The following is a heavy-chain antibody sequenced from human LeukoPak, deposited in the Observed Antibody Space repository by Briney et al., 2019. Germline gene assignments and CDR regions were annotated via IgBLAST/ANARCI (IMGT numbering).Heavy chain of an antibody. CDR2: IYHSGTT. CDR3: ARNLGAVVTPGWAYDI. J-gene: IGHJ3*02. Sequence: SQTLSLTCTVSGDSLSSAFYYWSWIRQHPGKGLEWIGYIYHSGTTYYNPSLKTRVTMSLDTSRNQFSLKVYSVTAADTAVYYCARNLGAVVTPGWAYDIWGQGTMVTVSS. CDR1: GDSLSSAFYY. D-gene: IGHD4-23*01. V-gene: IGHV4-31*03.